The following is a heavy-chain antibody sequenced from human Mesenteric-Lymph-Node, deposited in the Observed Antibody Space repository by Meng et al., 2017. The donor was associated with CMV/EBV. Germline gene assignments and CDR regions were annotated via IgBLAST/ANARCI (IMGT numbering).Heavy chain of an antibody. Sequence: GESLISCAASGFTFIDYAMSWVRQAPGKGLEWVSAISGSGVSTRYADFVKGRLTISRDNSKNTVYLQMNSLRAEDTAVYYCAKWIYYYYDSSGYYDYWGQGALVTVSS. V-gene: IGHV3-23*01. CDR2: ISGSGVST. CDR3: AKWIYYYYDSSGYYDY. J-gene: IGHJ4*02. CDR1: GFTFIDYA. D-gene: IGHD3-22*01.